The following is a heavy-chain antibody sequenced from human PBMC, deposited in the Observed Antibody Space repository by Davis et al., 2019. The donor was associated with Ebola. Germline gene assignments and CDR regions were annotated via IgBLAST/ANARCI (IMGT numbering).Heavy chain of an antibody. CDR3: VRFGRGAY. CDR2: IYDSGRT. V-gene: IGHV4-59*11. D-gene: IGHD3-16*01. CDR1: DGSISSHY. Sequence: PSETLSLTCSFSDGSISSHYWNWIRQPPGKGLGWVGIIYDSGRTNYNPSLKSRVTISADTSKNQFSLNLRSVTAADTAVYYCVRFGRGAYWGQGTLVTVSS. J-gene: IGHJ4*02.